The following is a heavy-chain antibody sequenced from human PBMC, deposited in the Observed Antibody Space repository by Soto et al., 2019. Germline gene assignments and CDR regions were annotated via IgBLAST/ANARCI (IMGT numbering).Heavy chain of an antibody. J-gene: IGHJ4*02. CDR1: GYSFSFYY. V-gene: IGHV1-46*01. Sequence: QVHLVQSGAEVKNPGASVKVSCRASGYSFSFYYMHWVRQAPGQGLEWMGFINTDAGSTNYAQQFQDRVTMTRDTSTNTVYMELSSLRFDDTAVYYCARGGAPGGFYWGQGTLVTVSS. D-gene: IGHD3-10*01. CDR2: INTDAGST. CDR3: ARGGAPGGFY.